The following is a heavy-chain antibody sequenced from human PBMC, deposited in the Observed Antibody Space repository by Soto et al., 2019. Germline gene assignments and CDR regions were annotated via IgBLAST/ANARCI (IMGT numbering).Heavy chain of an antibody. Sequence: PSETLSLTCTVYGYSISSGSYWGWIRQPPGKGPEWIASMYHGGTTFYNPSLKSRVTISIDTSNNQFSLRLRSVTAADTAVYYCARVHVMVVAGSTFDYWGHGIMVTVSS. D-gene: IGHD2-15*01. V-gene: IGHV4-38-2*02. CDR1: GYSISSGSY. CDR3: ARVHVMVVAGSTFDY. CDR2: MYHGGTT. J-gene: IGHJ4*01.